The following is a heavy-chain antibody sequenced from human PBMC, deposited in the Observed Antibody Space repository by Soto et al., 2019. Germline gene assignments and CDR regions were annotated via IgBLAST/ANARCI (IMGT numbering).Heavy chain of an antibody. J-gene: IGHJ3*02. D-gene: IGHD1-26*01. CDR2: IYYSGST. CDR1: GGSISSYY. CDR3: AREGSSHRLRDAFDI. V-gene: IGHV4-59*01. Sequence: PSETLSLTCTVSGGSISSYYWSWIRQPPGKGLEWIGYIYYSGSTNYNPSLKSRVTISVDTSKNQFSLKLSSVTAADTAVYYCAREGSSHRLRDAFDIWGQGTMVTVSS.